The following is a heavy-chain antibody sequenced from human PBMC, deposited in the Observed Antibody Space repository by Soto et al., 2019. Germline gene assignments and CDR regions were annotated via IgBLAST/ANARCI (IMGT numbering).Heavy chain of an antibody. V-gene: IGHV4-34*01. D-gene: IGHD3-10*01. CDR1: GGSFSGYY. CDR2: INHSGST. Sequence: SETLSLTCAVYGGSFSGYYWSWIRQPPGKGLEWIGEINHSGSTNYNPSLKSRVTLSVDTSKNQFSLKLSSVTAADTAVYYCARGQALLWFGEFCNWFDPWGQGTLVTVSS. J-gene: IGHJ5*02. CDR3: ARGQALLWFGEFCNWFDP.